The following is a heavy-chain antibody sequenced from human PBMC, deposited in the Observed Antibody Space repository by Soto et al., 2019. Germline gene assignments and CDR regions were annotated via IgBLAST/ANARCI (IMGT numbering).Heavy chain of an antibody. D-gene: IGHD2-21*02. CDR1: GGSISSYY. J-gene: IGHJ1*01. V-gene: IGHV4-59*08. Sequence: SETLSLTCTVSGGSISSYYWSWIRQPPGKGLEWIGYIYYSGSTNYNPSLKSRVTISVDTSKNQFSLKLSSVTAADTAVYYCARNNDSWAQRNPVPVSS. CDR2: IYYSGST. CDR3: ARNNDS.